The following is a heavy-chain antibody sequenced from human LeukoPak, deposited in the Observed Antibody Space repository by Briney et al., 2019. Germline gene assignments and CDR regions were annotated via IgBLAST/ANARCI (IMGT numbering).Heavy chain of an antibody. CDR1: GGSISSYY. V-gene: IGHV4-4*09. CDR2: IYTSGST. Sequence: SETLSLTCTVSGGSISSYYWSWIRQPPGKGLEWIGYIYTSGSTNYNPSLKSRVTISVDTSKNQFSLKLSSVTAADTAVYYCARPKEGAFDIWAKGQWSPSLQ. CDR3: ARPKEGAFDI. J-gene: IGHJ3*02.